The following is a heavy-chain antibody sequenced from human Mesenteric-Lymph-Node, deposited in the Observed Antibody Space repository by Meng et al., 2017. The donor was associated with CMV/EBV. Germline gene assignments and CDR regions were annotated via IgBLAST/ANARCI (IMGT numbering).Heavy chain of an antibody. V-gene: IGHV3-23*01. CDR2: ISAVGDAT. J-gene: IGHJ4*02. D-gene: IGHD3-22*01. CDR1: GFTVSSNY. Sequence: GGSLRLSCAASGFTVSSNYMSWVRQAPGKGLEWVSGISAVGDATYNADSVSGRFTITKDNSKNTLFLQMNSLRAEDTAVYYCAKSQGYFFDSAGLDSWGQGTPVTVSS. CDR3: AKSQGYFFDSAGLDS.